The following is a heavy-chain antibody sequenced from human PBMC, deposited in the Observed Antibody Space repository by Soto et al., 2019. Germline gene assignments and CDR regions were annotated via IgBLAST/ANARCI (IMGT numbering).Heavy chain of an antibody. J-gene: IGHJ3*02. D-gene: IGHD3-22*01. CDR2: IWYDGSNK. V-gene: IGHV3-33*01. Sequence: QVQLVESGGGVVQPGRSLRLSCAASGFTFSSYGIHWVRQAPGKGLEWVAVIWYDGSNKYYADSVKGRFTISRDNSKNTLYLQMNSLRAEDTAGYYCARGDYYDSSGYYYRGKGAFDIWGQGTMVTVSS. CDR3: ARGDYYDSSGYYYRGKGAFDI. CDR1: GFTFSSYG.